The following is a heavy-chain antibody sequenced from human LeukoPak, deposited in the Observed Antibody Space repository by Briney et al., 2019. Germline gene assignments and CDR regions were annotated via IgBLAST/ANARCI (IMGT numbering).Heavy chain of an antibody. CDR3: ARLPRY. CDR2: IYIDGST. J-gene: IGHJ4*02. CDR1: GVPVSSNF. V-gene: IGHV3-53*05. Sequence: GGSLRLSCAASGVPVSSNFMTWVRQAPGEGLEWVSVIYIDGSTYYADSVKGRFTISRDNSRNTLYLQMNSLRPEDTAVYYCARLPRYWGQRTLVTVSS.